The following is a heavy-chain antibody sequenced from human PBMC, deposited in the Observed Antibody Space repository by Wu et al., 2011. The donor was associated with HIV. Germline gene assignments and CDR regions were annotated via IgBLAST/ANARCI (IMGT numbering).Heavy chain of an antibody. CDR1: GGTLSSYG. CDR2: IIPIFDTA. V-gene: IGHV1-69*06. Sequence: QVQLVQSGAEVKKPGSSVKVSCKASGGTLSSYGISWVRQAPGQGLEWMGGIIPIFDTASYAQKFQGRVTMTRDTSTSTVYMELSSLRSEDTAVYYCARFRGEAAAGDYWGQGNPGHRLL. D-gene: IGHD3-10*01. J-gene: IGHJ4*02. CDR3: ARFRGEAAAGDY.